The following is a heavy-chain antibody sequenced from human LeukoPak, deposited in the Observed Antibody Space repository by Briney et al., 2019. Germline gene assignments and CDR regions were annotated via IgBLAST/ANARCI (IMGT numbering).Heavy chain of an antibody. CDR3: AKDDY. J-gene: IGHJ4*02. CDR1: GFTFSNYG. V-gene: IGHV3-30*18. Sequence: GGSLRLSCAASGFTFSNYGMHWVRQAPGKGLEWVAVISYDGSNKYYADSVKGRFTISRDNSKNTLYLQMNSPRAEDTAVYYCAKDDYWGQGTLVTVSS. CDR2: ISYDGSNK.